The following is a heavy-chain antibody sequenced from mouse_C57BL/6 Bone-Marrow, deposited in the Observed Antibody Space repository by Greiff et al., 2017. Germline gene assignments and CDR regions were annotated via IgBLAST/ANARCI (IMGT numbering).Heavy chain of an antibody. V-gene: IGHV5-17*01. CDR2: ISSGSSTI. CDR3: ARPATTYYFDY. J-gene: IGHJ2*01. Sequence: EVQLQESGGGLVKPGGSLTLSCAASGFTFSDYGMHWVRQAPEKGLEWVAYISSGSSTIYYAATVKGRFTIYRDNAKKTLFLQMTSLRSEDTAMYYCARPATTYYFDYWGQGTTLTVSS. CDR1: GFTFSDYG. D-gene: IGHD1-1*01.